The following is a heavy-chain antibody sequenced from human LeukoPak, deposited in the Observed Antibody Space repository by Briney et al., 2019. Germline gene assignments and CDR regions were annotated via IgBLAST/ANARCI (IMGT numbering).Heavy chain of an antibody. CDR2: IGSSGSNT. J-gene: IGHJ4*02. Sequence: GGSLRLSCAASGFTFSSYTMNWVRQAPGKGLEWVSGIGSSGSNTYYADSVKGRFTISRDNSKNTLYLQMNSLRAEDTAVYYCAKDWATYYYDSSGYYGSDYWGQGTLVTVSS. CDR1: GFTFSSYT. CDR3: AKDWATYYYDSSGYYGSDY. D-gene: IGHD3-22*01. V-gene: IGHV3-23*01.